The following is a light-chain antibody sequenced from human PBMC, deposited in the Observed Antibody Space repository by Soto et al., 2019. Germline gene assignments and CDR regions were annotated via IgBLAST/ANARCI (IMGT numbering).Light chain of an antibody. V-gene: IGKV1-33*01. J-gene: IGKJ3*01. CDR2: GAS. CDR1: QDIRKY. Sequence: DIQMTQSPSSLSASVGDRVTITCQASQDIRKYLSWYQQKPGKAPKLLIYGASYLETGVPSRLSGSGYGTDFTFTISSLQPEDIATYYCQHYDHLPPFTFGPGTKVAIK. CDR3: QHYDHLPPFT.